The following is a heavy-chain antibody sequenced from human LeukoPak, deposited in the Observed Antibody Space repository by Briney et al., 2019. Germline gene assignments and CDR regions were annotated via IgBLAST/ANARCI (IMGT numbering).Heavy chain of an antibody. CDR3: ARNYYYDTTRLYYFDY. J-gene: IGHJ4*02. CDR2: IWYDGSNK. V-gene: IGHV3-33*01. Sequence: PGWSLRLSCAASGFTFSSYGMHWVRQAPGKGLEWVAVIWYDGSNKYYVDSVKGRFTISRDNSKNTLYLQMNSLRAEDTAVYYCARNYYYDTTRLYYFDYWGQGTLVTVSS. CDR1: GFTFSSYG. D-gene: IGHD3-22*01.